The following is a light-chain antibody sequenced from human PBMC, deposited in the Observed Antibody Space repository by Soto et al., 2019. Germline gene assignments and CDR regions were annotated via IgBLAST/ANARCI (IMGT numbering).Light chain of an antibody. CDR2: GAS. V-gene: IGKV3-15*01. CDR1: QSIGYS. CDR3: QQYKNWYT. Sequence: IVMTQSPDTLSVSPGERVTLSCRASQSIGYSLAWYQQKPGQAPRLLIQGASNRATGIPVRFSGSGSGTEFTLTISSLQSEDFAVYYCQQYKNWYTFGQGTKLEIK. J-gene: IGKJ2*01.